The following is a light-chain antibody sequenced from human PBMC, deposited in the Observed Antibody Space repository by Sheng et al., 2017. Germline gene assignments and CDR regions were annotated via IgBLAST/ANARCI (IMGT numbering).Light chain of an antibody. J-gene: IGLJ1*01. CDR2: DVT. V-gene: IGLV2-14*01. Sequence: QSALTQPASVSGSPGQSITISCTGSSSDVGGYNYVSWYQQWPGKAPKLMIYDVTNRPSGVSDRFSGSRSGSTASLTISGLRAEDEADYYCSSYTSSSTQVFGTGTKVTVL. CDR1: SSDVGGYNY. CDR3: SSYTSSSTQV.